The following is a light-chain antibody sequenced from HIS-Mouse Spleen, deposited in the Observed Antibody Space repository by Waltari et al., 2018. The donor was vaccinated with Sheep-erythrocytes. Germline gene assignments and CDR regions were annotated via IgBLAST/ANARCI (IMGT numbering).Light chain of an antibody. CDR2: DVS. CDR3: CSYAGSYNHV. V-gene: IGLV2-11*01. J-gene: IGLJ1*01. CDR1: SSDVRGYNY. Sequence: QSALTQPRSVSGSPGPSVTISCTGTSSDVRGYNYVSWYQQHPGKAPKRMIYDVSKRPSGVPDRFSGSKSGNTASLTISGLQAEDEADYYCCSYAGSYNHVFATGTKVTVL.